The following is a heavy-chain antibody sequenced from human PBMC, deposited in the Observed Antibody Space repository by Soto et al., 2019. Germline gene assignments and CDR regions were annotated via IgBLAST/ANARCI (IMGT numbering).Heavy chain of an antibody. CDR2: INTDGSIT. J-gene: IGHJ4*02. Sequence: EVQLVESGGGLVQPGGSLRLSCAASGLIFSNYKMHWVRQAPGKGLVWVSRINTDGSITDYADSVKGRLTVSRDNPKNTRYLKMNSLRAEDTAVYYCARDTDGLHYWGQGTLVTVSS. CDR3: ARDTDGLHY. CDR1: GLIFSNYK. V-gene: IGHV3-74*01.